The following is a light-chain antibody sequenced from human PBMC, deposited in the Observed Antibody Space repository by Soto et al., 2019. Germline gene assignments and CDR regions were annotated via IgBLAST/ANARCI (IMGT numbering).Light chain of an antibody. Sequence: QPVLTQSPSASASLGASVKLTCTLSGGHSTYAIAWHQQQPEKGPRYLMKVNSDGRHTKGDGIPDRFSGSSPGAERYLTISSLQSEDEADYYCQTWGTGIEVFGGGTKLTVL. CDR2: VNSDGRH. J-gene: IGLJ2*01. V-gene: IGLV4-69*01. CDR3: QTWGTGIEV. CDR1: GGHSTYA.